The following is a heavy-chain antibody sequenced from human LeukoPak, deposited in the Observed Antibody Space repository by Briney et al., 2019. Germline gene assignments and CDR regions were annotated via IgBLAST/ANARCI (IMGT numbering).Heavy chain of an antibody. CDR2: ISYTGTYI. J-gene: IGHJ4*02. Sequence: PGGSLRLSCAASAFSLNAYNMNWVRQAPGKGLEWVSSISYTGTYIYYADSVKGRFTISRDNAKNSLYLQMNSLRAEDTAVYYCARYSCSSTSCYSGPGLGGYWGQGTLVTVSS. D-gene: IGHD2-2*01. CDR1: AFSLNAYN. V-gene: IGHV3-21*01. CDR3: ARYSCSSTSCYSGPGLGGY.